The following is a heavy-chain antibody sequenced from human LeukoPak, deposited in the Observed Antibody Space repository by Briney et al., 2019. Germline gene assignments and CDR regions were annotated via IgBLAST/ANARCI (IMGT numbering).Heavy chain of an antibody. CDR1: GGTFSSYA. J-gene: IGHJ4*02. CDR3: ARSPYSGYDYY. D-gene: IGHD5-12*01. Sequence: ASVKVSCKASGGTFSSYAISWVRQAPGQGLEWMGGIILIFGTANYAQKFQGRVTITADDSTSTAYMELSSLRSEDTAVYYCARSPYSGYDYYWGQGTLVTVSS. CDR2: IILIFGTA. V-gene: IGHV1-69*13.